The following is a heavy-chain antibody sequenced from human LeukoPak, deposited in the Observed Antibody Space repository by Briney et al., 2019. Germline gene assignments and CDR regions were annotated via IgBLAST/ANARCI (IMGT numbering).Heavy chain of an antibody. J-gene: IGHJ3*02. V-gene: IGHV3-74*01. CDR3: VREGLPNAFDI. CDR1: GFTFSHHW. D-gene: IGHD2-15*01. CDR2: MSSDVSST. Sequence: GGSLTLFCAASGFTFSHHWKSWVRQAPGKGLVWVSHMSSDVSSTNYAASVKGRFTISRDNARNPLYLQMNSLRAEDTALYYCVREGLPNAFDIWGQGTMVPASS.